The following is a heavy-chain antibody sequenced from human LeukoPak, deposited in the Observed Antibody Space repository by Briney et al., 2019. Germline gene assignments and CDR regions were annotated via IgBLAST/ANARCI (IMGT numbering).Heavy chain of an antibody. CDR3: TRSSQPAYNSGGGAEYFQH. CDR1: AFTFSIYT. CDR2: IPYDGTNK. D-gene: IGHD5-12*01. Sequence: PGGSLRLSCAASAFTFSIYTMYWIRQAPGKGLEWVAVIPYDGTNKHYADSVKGRFTISRDNSKNTLYLQMNSLRADDTAVYYCTRSSQPAYNSGGGAEYFQHWGQGTLVTVSS. J-gene: IGHJ1*01. V-gene: IGHV3-30-3*01.